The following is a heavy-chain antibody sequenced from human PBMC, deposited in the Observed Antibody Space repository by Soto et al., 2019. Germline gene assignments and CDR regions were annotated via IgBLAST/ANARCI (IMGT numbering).Heavy chain of an antibody. V-gene: IGHV2-5*02. D-gene: IGHD1-26*01. CDR3: AYRALYSGSYWDGGYFDY. CDR2: IYWDDDK. J-gene: IGHJ4*02. Sequence: QIALEESGPPRVKPTQTLAVTCTFSGFSLYTSGVGVGWIRQPPGKALEWLAVIYWDDDKRYSPSLKSRLTITKDTSKNQVVLTMTSMDPVDTATYYCAYRALYSGSYWDGGYFDYWGQGTLVTVSS. CDR1: GFSLYTSGVG.